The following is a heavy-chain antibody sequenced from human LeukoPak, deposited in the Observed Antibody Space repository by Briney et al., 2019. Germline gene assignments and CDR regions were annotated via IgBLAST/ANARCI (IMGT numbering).Heavy chain of an antibody. CDR1: GGSFSGYY. V-gene: IGHV4-34*01. D-gene: IGHD4-11*01. Sequence: SETLSLTCAVYGGSFSGYYWSWIRQPPGKGLEWIGEINHSGSTNYNPSLKSRVTISVDTSKTQFSLKLSSVTAADTAVYYCARVRSPYSRFDPWGQGTLVTVSS. CDR3: ARVRSPYSRFDP. CDR2: INHSGST. J-gene: IGHJ5*02.